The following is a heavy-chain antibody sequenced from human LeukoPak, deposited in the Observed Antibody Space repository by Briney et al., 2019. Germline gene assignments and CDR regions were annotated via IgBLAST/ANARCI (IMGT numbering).Heavy chain of an antibody. CDR1: GGSFSGYY. CDR2: IYYSGST. J-gene: IGHJ5*02. Sequence: SETLSLTCAVYGGSFSGYYWSWIRQPPGKGLEWIGSIYYSGSTYYNPSLKSRVTISVDTSKNQFSLKLSSVTAADTAVYYCARAKVLLWLGESNPTQWFDPWGQGTLVTVSS. D-gene: IGHD3-10*01. CDR3: ARAKVLLWLGESNPTQWFDP. V-gene: IGHV4-34*01.